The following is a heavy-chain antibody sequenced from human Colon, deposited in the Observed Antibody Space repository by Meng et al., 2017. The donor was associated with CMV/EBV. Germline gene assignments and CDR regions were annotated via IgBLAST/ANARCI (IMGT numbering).Heavy chain of an antibody. J-gene: IGHJ6*02. CDR3: ARVTAIFGVVIVGMDV. D-gene: IGHD3-3*01. V-gene: IGHV3-48*03. Sequence: GGSLRLSCAASGFTFSSYEMNWVRQAPGKGLEWVSYISSSGSTIYYADSVKGRFTASRDNAKNSLYLQMNSLRAEDTAVYYCARVTAIFGVVIVGMDVWGQGTTVTVSS. CDR2: ISSSGSTI. CDR1: GFTFSSYE.